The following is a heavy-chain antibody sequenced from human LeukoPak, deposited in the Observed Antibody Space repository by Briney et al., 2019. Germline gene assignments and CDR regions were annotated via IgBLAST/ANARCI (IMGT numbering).Heavy chain of an antibody. CDR3: ARDLSSGGWTLEFDY. J-gene: IGHJ4*02. D-gene: IGHD1-1*01. CDR2: ISGHTGNT. CDR1: VYTFSTYG. Sequence: ASVKVSCKTSVYTFSTYGVTWVRQAHGQGFQWMGWISGHTGNTKYAENFQGRISLTTDTSATTAYMELRSLTSDDTAVYYCARDLSSGGWTLEFDYWGQGSLVTVAP. V-gene: IGHV1-18*01.